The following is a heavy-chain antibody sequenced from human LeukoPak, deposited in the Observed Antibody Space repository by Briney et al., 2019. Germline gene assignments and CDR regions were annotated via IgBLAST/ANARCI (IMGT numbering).Heavy chain of an antibody. CDR3: ARDHGAVAGFNWFDP. CDR2: IYYSGST. V-gene: IGHV4-30-4*01. CDR1: GGSISSGDYY. J-gene: IGHJ5*02. Sequence: PSETLSLTCTVSGGSISSGDYYWSWIRQPPGKGLEWIGYIYYSGSTYYNPSLKSRVTISVDTSKNQFSLKLSSVTAADTAVYYCARDHGAVAGFNWFDPWGQGTLVTVSS. D-gene: IGHD6-19*01.